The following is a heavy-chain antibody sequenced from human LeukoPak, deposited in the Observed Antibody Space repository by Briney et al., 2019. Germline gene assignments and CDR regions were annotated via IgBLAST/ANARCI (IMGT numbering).Heavy chain of an antibody. CDR2: TYYRSKWFN. D-gene: IGHD2-15*01. Sequence: SQTLSLTCAISGDSVSSNSASWNWIRQSSSRGLEWLGRTYYRSKWFNDYAVKSRITINPDTSKNQFSLQLNSVTPDDTAVYYCARGSAFDIRGQGTVVTVSS. CDR1: GDSVSSNSAS. J-gene: IGHJ3*02. V-gene: IGHV6-1*01. CDR3: ARGSAFDI.